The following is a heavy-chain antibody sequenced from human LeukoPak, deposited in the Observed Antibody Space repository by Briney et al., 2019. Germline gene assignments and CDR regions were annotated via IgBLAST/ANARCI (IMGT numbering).Heavy chain of an antibody. J-gene: IGHJ4*02. V-gene: IGHV3-48*04. Sequence: GGSLRLSCAASGFTFSSYSMNWVRQAPGKGLEWVSYISSSSSTIYYADSVKGRFTISRDNAKNSLYLQMNSLRSEDTALYYCTRDNIAGSGSSDWGQGTLVTVSS. CDR1: GFTFSSYS. CDR2: ISSSSSTI. D-gene: IGHD3-10*01. CDR3: TRDNIAGSGSSD.